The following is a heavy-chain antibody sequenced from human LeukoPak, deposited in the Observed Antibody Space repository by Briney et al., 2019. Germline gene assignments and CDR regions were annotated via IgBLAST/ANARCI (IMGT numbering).Heavy chain of an antibody. CDR3: ARERTQYCSSTSCYTWSYFDY. J-gene: IGHJ4*02. CDR2: IIPIFGTA. Sequence: SVKVSCKASGGTFSSYAISWVRQAPGQGLEWMGGIIPIFGTANYAQKFQGRVTITADESTSTAYMELSSPRSEDTAVYYCARERTQYCSSTSCYTWSYFDYWGQGTLVTVSS. D-gene: IGHD2-2*02. V-gene: IGHV1-69*13. CDR1: GGTFSSYA.